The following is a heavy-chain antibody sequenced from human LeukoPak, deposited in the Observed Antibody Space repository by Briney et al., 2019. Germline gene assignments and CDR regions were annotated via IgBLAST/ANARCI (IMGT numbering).Heavy chain of an antibody. Sequence: GESLKISCKGAGYSFTSYCVGWVRQMPGKGLEGMGIIYRGDSDTRYSPSFQGQVTISADKSISTAYLQWSSLKASDTAMYYWARQGNTEATYYYGMDVWGQGTTVTVSS. CDR3: ARQGNTEATYYYGMDV. CDR1: GYSFTSYC. V-gene: IGHV5-51*01. J-gene: IGHJ6*02. CDR2: IYRGDSDT. D-gene: IGHD2-8*02.